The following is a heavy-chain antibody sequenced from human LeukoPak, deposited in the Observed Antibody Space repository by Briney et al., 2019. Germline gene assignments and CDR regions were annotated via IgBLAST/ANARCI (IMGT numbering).Heavy chain of an antibody. CDR2: IDPSDSYT. CDR3: ARHGVAARLLDY. Sequence: GESLKISCKGSGYSFTSYWISWVRQMPGEGLEWMGRIDPSDSYTNYSPSFQGHVTISADKSISTAYLQWSSLKASDTAMYYCARHGVAARLLDYWGQGTLVTVSS. V-gene: IGHV5-10-1*01. D-gene: IGHD6-6*01. J-gene: IGHJ4*02. CDR1: GYSFTSYW.